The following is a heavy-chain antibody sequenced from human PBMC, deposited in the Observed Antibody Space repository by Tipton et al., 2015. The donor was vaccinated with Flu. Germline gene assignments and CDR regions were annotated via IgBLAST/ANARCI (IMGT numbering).Heavy chain of an antibody. Sequence: LSLTCTVSGYSITSGYYMSWIRQAPGKGLEWLSHISSSGSTINYADSVKGRFTISRDNAKNSLYLQVNSLRVEDTAEYYCARDHPPSITVLGEITDYFGMDVWGQGTTVTVSS. D-gene: IGHD3-3*01. CDR2: ISSSGSTI. CDR1: GYSITSGYY. V-gene: IGHV3-11*01. J-gene: IGHJ6*02. CDR3: ARDHPPSITVLGEITDYFGMDV.